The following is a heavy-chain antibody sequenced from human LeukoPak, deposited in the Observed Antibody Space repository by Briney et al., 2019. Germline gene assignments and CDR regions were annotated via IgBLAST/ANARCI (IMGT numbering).Heavy chain of an antibody. CDR1: GYTFVSYL. Sequence: ASVKVPCKASGYTFVSYLIHWVREAPGQGLEWMGWINTYNGNTNYAQKVQGRVTITTDTSKNTAYMELRSLRSDDTAVYYCARDGANTIDITMIRGVITFDYWGQGTLVTVSS. J-gene: IGHJ4*02. D-gene: IGHD3-10*01. CDR3: ARDGANTIDITMIRGVITFDY. CDR2: INTYNGNT. V-gene: IGHV1-18*04.